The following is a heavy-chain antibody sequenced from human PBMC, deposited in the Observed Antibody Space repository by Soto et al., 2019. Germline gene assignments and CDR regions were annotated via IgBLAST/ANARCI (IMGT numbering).Heavy chain of an antibody. CDR1: GFTFSDYY. V-gene: IGHV3-11*01. J-gene: IGHJ6*02. Sequence: QVQLVESGGGLVKPGGSLRLSCAASGFTFSDYYMSWIRQAPGKGLGWVSYLRGSGRTIYYADSVKGRFTISRDNAKNSLYLQMNSLRAEDTAVYYCASPTVTPHYGMDVWGQGTTVTVSS. CDR3: ASPTVTPHYGMDV. CDR2: LRGSGRTI. D-gene: IGHD4-17*01.